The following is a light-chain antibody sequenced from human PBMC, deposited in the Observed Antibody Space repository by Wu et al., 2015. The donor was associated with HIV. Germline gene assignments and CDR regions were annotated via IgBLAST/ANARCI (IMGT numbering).Light chain of an antibody. Sequence: NVLTQSPGTLSLSPGERATLSCRASEIVLSNYLAWYQQKPGQAPRLLIYGASSRATGIPDRFSGSGSGTDFTLTISRLEPEDFAVYYCQQYGSSPGTFGQGTKVEIK. CDR2: GAS. CDR1: EIVLSNY. CDR3: QQYGSSPGT. J-gene: IGKJ1*01. V-gene: IGKV3-20*01.